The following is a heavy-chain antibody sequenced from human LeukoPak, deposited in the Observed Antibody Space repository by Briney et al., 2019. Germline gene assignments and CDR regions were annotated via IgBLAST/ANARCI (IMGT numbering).Heavy chain of an antibody. J-gene: IGHJ5*02. V-gene: IGHV4-34*01. CDR1: SGSFSGYY. Sequence: SETLSLTCAVYSGSFSGYYWSWIRQPPGKGLEWIGEINHSGSTNYNPSLKSRVTISVDTSKNQFSLKLSSVTAADTAVYYCARVLAAATSNWFDPWGQGTLVTVSS. CDR2: INHSGST. D-gene: IGHD6-13*01. CDR3: ARVLAAATSNWFDP.